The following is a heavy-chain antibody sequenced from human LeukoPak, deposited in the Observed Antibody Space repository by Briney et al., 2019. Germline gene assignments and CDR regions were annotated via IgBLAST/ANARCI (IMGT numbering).Heavy chain of an antibody. CDR2: INHSGST. CDR3: ARGDVGATAVAFDP. V-gene: IGHV4-34*01. Sequence: PSETLSLTCAVYGGSFSGYYWSWVRQPPGKGLEWIGEINHSGSTSYNPSLKSRVTISVDTSKNQFSLKLSSVTAADTAVYYCARGDVGATAVAFDPWGQGTLVTVSS. D-gene: IGHD1-26*01. J-gene: IGHJ5*02. CDR1: GGSFSGYY.